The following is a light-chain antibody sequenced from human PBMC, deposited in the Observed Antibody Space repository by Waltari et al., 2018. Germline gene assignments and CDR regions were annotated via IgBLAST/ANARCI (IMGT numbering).Light chain of an antibody. Sequence: MIQSPHSLSASVGDRVTSTCRASEYISKSLAWYQQIPGRAPDLLVYDVSKLKSGVPSRFSGSGSGTDYSLTISSLQPEDFATYYCQQYYSSPLTFGGGTRVEV. V-gene: IGKV1-NL1*01. J-gene: IGKJ4*01. CDR1: EYISKS. CDR2: DVS. CDR3: QQYYSSPLT.